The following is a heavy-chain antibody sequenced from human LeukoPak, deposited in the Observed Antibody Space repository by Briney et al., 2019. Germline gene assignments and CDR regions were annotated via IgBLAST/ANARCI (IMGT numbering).Heavy chain of an antibody. CDR1: GGSISSSSYY. D-gene: IGHD1-26*01. CDR3: ARPWIVGAKAFDI. Sequence: PSETLSLTCTVSGGSISSSSYYWGWIRQPPGKGLEWIGSIYCSGSTYYNPSLKSRVTISVDTSKNQFSLKLSSVTAADTAVYYCARPWIVGAKAFDIWGQGTMVTVPS. J-gene: IGHJ3*02. V-gene: IGHV4-39*01. CDR2: IYCSGST.